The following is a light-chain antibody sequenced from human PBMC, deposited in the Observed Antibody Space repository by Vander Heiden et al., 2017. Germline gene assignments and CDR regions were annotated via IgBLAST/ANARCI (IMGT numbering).Light chain of an antibody. CDR1: QSVANSY. CDR2: GAS. J-gene: IGKJ2*01. CDR3: LWDGSSPRT. V-gene: IGKV3-20*01. Sequence: EIVLTQSPGTLSLSPGESAILFCRASQSVANSYLAWYQQKPGQAPRLLMHGASNSATGIPERISGSASGTDFTLTISRLEPEDIAVYYCLWDGSSPRTFRPATKLEIK.